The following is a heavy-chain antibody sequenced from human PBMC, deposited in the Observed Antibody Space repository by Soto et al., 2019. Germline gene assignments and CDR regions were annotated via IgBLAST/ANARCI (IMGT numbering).Heavy chain of an antibody. CDR1: GYTLTELS. V-gene: IGHV1-24*01. J-gene: IGHJ2*01. Sequence: ASVKVSCKVSGYTLTELSMHWVRQAPGKGLEWMGGFDPEDGETIYAQKFQGRVTMTEDTSTDTAYMELSSLRSEDTAVYYCARTAGAYCGGDCYSSWYFDLWGRGTRVTVSS. CDR2: FDPEDGET. CDR3: ARTAGAYCGGDCYSSWYFDL. D-gene: IGHD2-21*02.